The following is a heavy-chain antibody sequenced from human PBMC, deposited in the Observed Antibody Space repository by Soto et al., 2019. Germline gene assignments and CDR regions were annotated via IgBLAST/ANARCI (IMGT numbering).Heavy chain of an antibody. CDR1: GFSLYTRGEG. CDR2: IYWDDAK. J-gene: IGHJ4*02. D-gene: IGHD3-22*01. Sequence: SGPTLVNPTQTLTLTCYFFGFSLYTRGEGVGWIRQPPGKALEWLALIYWDDAKRYSPSLKSRVTFTKDSSKNQVDLTMSDMQPMETATYYCARGDSTGYYHDWGQGTPVTVSS. CDR3: ARGDSTGYYHD. V-gene: IGHV2-5*02.